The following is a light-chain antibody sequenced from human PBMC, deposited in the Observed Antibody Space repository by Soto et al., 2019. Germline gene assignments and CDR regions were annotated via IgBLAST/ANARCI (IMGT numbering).Light chain of an antibody. V-gene: IGKV1-5*03. CDR2: KAS. CDR3: QQSFT. CDR1: QSISSW. J-gene: IGKJ3*01. Sequence: DIPMTQSPSTLSASVGDRVTITCRASQSISSWLAWYQQKPGKAPKLLIYKASSLESGVPSRFSGSGSGTEVTLTISSLQPDDFATYYCQQSFTFGPGTKVDIK.